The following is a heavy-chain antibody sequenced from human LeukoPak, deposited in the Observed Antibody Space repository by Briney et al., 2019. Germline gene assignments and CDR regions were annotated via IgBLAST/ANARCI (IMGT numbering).Heavy chain of an antibody. D-gene: IGHD3-3*01. CDR1: GFTFGSYW. CDR3: ARGVVPGNY. Sequence: PGESLRLSCAASGFTFGSYWMSWVRQAPGKGLEWVANIKQDGSEKYYADSVKGRFTISRDNSKNTLYLQMNSLRAEDTAVYYCARGVVPGNYWGQGTLVIVSS. V-gene: IGHV3-7*04. J-gene: IGHJ4*02. CDR2: IKQDGSEK.